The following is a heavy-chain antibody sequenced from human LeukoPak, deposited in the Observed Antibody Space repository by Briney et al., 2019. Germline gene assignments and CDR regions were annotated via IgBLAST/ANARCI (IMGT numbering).Heavy chain of an antibody. D-gene: IGHD3-22*01. CDR3: ARSSSMIVVVIFDY. CDR1: GFTFSSYW. V-gene: IGHV3-7*05. CDR2: IKQDGSEK. Sequence: SGGSLRLSCAASGFTFSSYWMSCVRQAPGKGLEWVANIKQDGSEKYYVDSVKGRFTISRDNAKNSLYLQMNSLRAEDTAVYYCARSSSMIVVVIFDYWGQGTLVTVSS. J-gene: IGHJ4*02.